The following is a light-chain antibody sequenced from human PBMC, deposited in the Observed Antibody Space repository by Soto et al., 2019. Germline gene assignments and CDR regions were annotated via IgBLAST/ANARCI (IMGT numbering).Light chain of an antibody. CDR1: QSVTNF. CDR2: DAS. V-gene: IGKV3-11*01. CDR3: QQRINWPLT. J-gene: IGKJ4*01. Sequence: EIELTQSPATLSLSPGERATLSCRASQSVTNFLAWYQQKLGQAPRLLIYDASKRATGIPGRFSGSGSGTDFTLTIANLEPEDFAVYYCQQRINWPLTFGGGTKVEIK.